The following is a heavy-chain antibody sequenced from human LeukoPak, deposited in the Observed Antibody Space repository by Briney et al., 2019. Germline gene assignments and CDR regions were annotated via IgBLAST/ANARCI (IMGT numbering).Heavy chain of an antibody. CDR2: IRYDGSNK. V-gene: IGHV3-30*02. Sequence: PGGSLRLSCAASGFTFSSYGMHWVRQAPGKGLEWVAFIRYDGSNKYYADSVKGRFTISRDNSKNTLYLQMNSLRAEDTAVYYCAKELYYDFWSGSTWGQGTLVTVSS. CDR3: AKELYYDFWSGST. J-gene: IGHJ5*02. D-gene: IGHD3-3*01. CDR1: GFTFSSYG.